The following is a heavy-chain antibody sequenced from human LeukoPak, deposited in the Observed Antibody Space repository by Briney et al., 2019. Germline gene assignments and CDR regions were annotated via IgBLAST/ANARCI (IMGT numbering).Heavy chain of an antibody. CDR2: IYYSGST. J-gene: IGHJ6*03. Sequence: SETLSLTCTVSGGSISSSIYYWGWIRQPPGKGLEWIGSIYYSGSTYYNPSLKSRVTISVDTSKNQFSLKLSSVTAADTAVYYCARLDYTVVPAAIHYYYYYYMDVWGKGTTVTVSS. CDR3: ARLDYTVVPAAIHYYYYYYMDV. CDR1: GGSISSSIYY. D-gene: IGHD2-2*02. V-gene: IGHV4-39*01.